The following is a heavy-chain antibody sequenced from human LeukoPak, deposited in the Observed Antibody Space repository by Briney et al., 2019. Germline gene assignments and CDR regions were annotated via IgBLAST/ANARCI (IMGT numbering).Heavy chain of an antibody. CDR3: ARDEYCTNGVCYTFFATTFDY. Sequence: ASVKVSCKASGYTFTSYGISWVRQAPGQGLEWMGWISAYNGNTNYAQKLQGRVTMTTDTSTSTACMELRSLRSDDTAVYYCARDEYCTNGVCYTFFATTFDYWGQGTLVTVSS. CDR1: GYTFTSYG. D-gene: IGHD2-8*01. V-gene: IGHV1-18*01. J-gene: IGHJ4*02. CDR2: ISAYNGNT.